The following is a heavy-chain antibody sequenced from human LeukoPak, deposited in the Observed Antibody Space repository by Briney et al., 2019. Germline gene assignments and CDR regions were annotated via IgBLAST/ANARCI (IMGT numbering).Heavy chain of an antibody. CDR2: IGGSGDST. V-gene: IGHV3-23*01. CDR1: GFTFSSYG. Sequence: GGSLRLSCAASGFTFSSYGMSWARQAPGKGLEWVSAIGGSGDSTYYADSVKGRFTISRDNSKNTLYLQMNSLRAEDTAVYYCAKLGSGWQFDYWGQGTLVTVSS. J-gene: IGHJ4*02. D-gene: IGHD6-19*01. CDR3: AKLGSGWQFDY.